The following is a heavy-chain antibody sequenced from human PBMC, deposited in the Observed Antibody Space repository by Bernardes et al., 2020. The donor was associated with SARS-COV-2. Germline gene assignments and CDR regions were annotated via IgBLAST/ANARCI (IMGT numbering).Heavy chain of an antibody. CDR3: ARLAGAEGSHNF. CDR2: IYYSVTT. D-gene: IGHD3-10*01. V-gene: IGHV4-59*08. J-gene: IGHJ4*02. Sequence: GKGLEWIGSIYYSVTTKYTPSLRSRVTIAMDTSKTQFSLRLRSVTAADTADYYCARLAGAEGSHNFWGQGTQVTVSA.